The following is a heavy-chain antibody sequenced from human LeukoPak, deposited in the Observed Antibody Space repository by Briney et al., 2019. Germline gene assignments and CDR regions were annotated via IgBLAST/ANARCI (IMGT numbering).Heavy chain of an antibody. CDR1: GYTFTSYY. D-gene: IGHD4-23*01. CDR2: INPSGGST. CDR3: ARDDYGGNSFVDY. Sequence: GASVKVSCKASGYTFTSYYMHWVRQAPGQGLEWRGIINPSGGSTSYAQKFQGRVTMTRDMSTSTVYMELSSLRSEDTAVYYCARDDYGGNSFVDYWGQGTLVTVSS. J-gene: IGHJ4*02. V-gene: IGHV1-46*01.